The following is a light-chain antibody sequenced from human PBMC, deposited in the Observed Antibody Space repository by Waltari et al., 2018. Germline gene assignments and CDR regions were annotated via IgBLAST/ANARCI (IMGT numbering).Light chain of an antibody. CDR2: EVT. CDR3: SSYAGSNNWV. V-gene: IGLV2-8*01. J-gene: IGLJ3*02. CDR1: SSDVGGYNY. Sequence: QSALTQPPSASGSPGQSVTISCTGTSSDVGGYNYVSWYQQHPGKAPKLMIYEVTKGPSGVPDRFCGSRSGNTASLTVSGLQAEDEADYYCSSYAGSNNWVFGGGTKLTVL.